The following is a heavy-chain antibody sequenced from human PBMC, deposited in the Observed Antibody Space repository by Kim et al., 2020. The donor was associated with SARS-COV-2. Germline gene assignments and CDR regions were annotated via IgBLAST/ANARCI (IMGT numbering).Heavy chain of an antibody. CDR3: AKDLGIAVGGTRYFDY. D-gene: IGHD6-19*01. CDR2: ISSSSCYI. CDR1: GFTFSSYS. V-gene: IGHV3-21*01. Sequence: GGSLRLSCAASGFTFSSYSMNWVRQAPGKGLEWVSSISSSSCYIYYADPVKGRFTISRDNAKNSLYLQMNSLGAEDTAVYYCAKDLGIAVGGTRYFDYWGPGTPVTVSS. J-gene: IGHJ4*02.